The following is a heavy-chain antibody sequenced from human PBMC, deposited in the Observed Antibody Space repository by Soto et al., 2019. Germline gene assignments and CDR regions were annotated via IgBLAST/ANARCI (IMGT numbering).Heavy chain of an antibody. Sequence: ASVKVSCKASGYTFTNYYMDWVRQAPGQRLERMGIINPSGGSTSYAQKFQGRVTMTRDTSTSTVYMELSSVRSEDTAVYYCARDWVVGATAETLYYYNGMDVWGQGTTVTVSS. CDR3: ARDWVVGATAETLYYYNGMDV. CDR1: GYTFTNYY. CDR2: INPSGGST. J-gene: IGHJ6*02. D-gene: IGHD1-26*01. V-gene: IGHV1-46*01.